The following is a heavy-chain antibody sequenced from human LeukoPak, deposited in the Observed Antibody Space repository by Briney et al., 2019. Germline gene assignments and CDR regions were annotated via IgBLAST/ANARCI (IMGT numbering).Heavy chain of an antibody. CDR1: GYTFTSYA. J-gene: IGHJ6*02. V-gene: IGHV1-3*01. CDR2: INAGNGNT. Sequence: ASVKVSCKASGYTFTSYAIHWVRQAPGQRLEWMGWINAGNGNTKYSQKFQGRVTITGDTSASTAYIELSSLRSEDTAVYYCARVKVVTAAGPHYYGMDVRGQGTTVTVSS. D-gene: IGHD6-13*01. CDR3: ARVKVVTAAGPHYYGMDV.